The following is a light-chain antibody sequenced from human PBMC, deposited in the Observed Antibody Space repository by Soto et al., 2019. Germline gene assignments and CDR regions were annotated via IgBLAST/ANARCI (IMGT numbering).Light chain of an antibody. CDR3: QKYNRAPRT. CDR1: QNINNW. V-gene: IGKV1-5*01. CDR2: GAS. Sequence: DIQMTQSPSTLSASVGDRVTITCRASQNINNWLAWYQQKRGKAPNLLIYGASTLESGVPSRFSGSGFGTEFSLTIRSLQPDDFATYYCQKYNRAPRTFGQGTKVEIK. J-gene: IGKJ1*01.